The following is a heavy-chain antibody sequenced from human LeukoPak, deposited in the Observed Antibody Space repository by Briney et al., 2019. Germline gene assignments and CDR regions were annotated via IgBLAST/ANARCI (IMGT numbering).Heavy chain of an antibody. Sequence: GGSLRLSCVGSGFIFNDYSMNWVRQAPGKGPEWVSYISSRSSTIYYADSVKGRFIISRDSAKNSLYLQMNSLRAEDSAVYYCTRETAFDFWGQGTVVTVSS. CDR2: ISSRSSTI. J-gene: IGHJ3*01. V-gene: IGHV3-48*04. CDR1: GFIFNDYS. CDR3: TRETAFDF.